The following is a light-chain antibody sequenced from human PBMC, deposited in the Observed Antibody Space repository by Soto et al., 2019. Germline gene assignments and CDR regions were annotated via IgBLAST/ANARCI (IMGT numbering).Light chain of an antibody. CDR2: GAS. V-gene: IGKV3-11*01. CDR1: QSVSSS. J-gene: IGKJ5*01. CDR3: QHRSNWPVT. Sequence: EIVLTQSPATLSSSPGERATLSCRASQSVSSSLAWYQQKPGQAPRLLIYGASNRAGGIPARFSGSGSGTDFTLTISSLEPEDFAVYYCQHRSNWPVTFGQGTRLEIK.